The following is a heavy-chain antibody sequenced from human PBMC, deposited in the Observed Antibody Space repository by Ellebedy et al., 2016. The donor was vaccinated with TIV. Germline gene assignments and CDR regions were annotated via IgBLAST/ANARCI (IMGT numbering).Heavy chain of an antibody. CDR1: GFTFSSYS. Sequence: GGSLRLXXAASGFTFSSYSMNWVRQAPGKGLEWVSSISSSSSYIYYADSVKGRFTISRDNAKNSLYLQMNSLRAEDTAVYYCAREGVVVPAAKDWGQGTLVTVSS. CDR3: AREGVVVPAAKD. J-gene: IGHJ4*02. V-gene: IGHV3-21*01. CDR2: ISSSSSYI. D-gene: IGHD2-2*01.